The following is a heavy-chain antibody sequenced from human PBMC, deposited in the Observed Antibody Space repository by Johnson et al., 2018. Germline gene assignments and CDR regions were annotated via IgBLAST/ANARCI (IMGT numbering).Heavy chain of an antibody. CDR2: VSDYRDAA. CDR1: GFRFSNYA. Sequence: EVQLVESGGGLVQPGGSMRLSCAASGFRFSNYAMSWVRQAPGKGLEWVSTVSDYRDAAYYADSVRGRFTISRDNSKNTLDLQMDTLRVEDTAVYYCATGGHLSHMYFWGKGTTVTVSS. J-gene: IGHJ6*03. V-gene: IGHV3-23*04. CDR3: ATGGHLSHMYF.